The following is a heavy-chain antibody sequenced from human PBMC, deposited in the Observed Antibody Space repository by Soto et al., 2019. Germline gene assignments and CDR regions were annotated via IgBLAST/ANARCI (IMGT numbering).Heavy chain of an antibody. D-gene: IGHD2-2*01. Sequence: PAGTLRLSCGASGCAFSSCWMHWVRKAQGKGLVWVSRINSDGSSTTYADSVKGRFTISRDNAKNTLYLQMNSLRNEDTALYYCTISHGVPGAVRSHHYYFGMDVWGQGT. V-gene: IGHV3-74*03. J-gene: IGHJ6*02. CDR2: INSDGSST. CDR3: TISHGVPGAVRSHHYYFGMDV. CDR1: GCAFSSCW.